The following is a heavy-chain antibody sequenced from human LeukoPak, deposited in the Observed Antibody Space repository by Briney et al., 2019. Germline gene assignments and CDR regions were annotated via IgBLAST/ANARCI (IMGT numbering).Heavy chain of an antibody. CDR2: ISGDGGST. V-gene: IGHV3-43*02. CDR1: GFTFDDYA. Sequence: GGSLRLSCAASGFTFDDYAMHWVRQAPGKGLEWVSLISGDGGSTYYADSVKGRFTISRDNSKNSLYLQMNSLRTENTALYYCAKEGDYYGSGSYGYWGQGTLVTVSS. D-gene: IGHD3-10*01. CDR3: AKEGDYYGSGSYGY. J-gene: IGHJ4*02.